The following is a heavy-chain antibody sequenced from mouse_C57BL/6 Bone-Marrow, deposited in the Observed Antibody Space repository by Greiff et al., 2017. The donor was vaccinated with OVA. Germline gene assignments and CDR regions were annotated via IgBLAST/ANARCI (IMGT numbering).Heavy chain of an antibody. Sequence: EVMLVKSGGGLVKPGGSLKLSCAASGFTFSSYAMSWVRQTPEKRLEWVATISDGGSYTYYPDNVKGRFTISRDNAKNNLYLQMSHLKSEDTAMYYCARGELVLDYWGQGTSVTVSS. V-gene: IGHV5-4*03. CDR1: GFTFSSYA. CDR3: ARGELVLDY. D-gene: IGHD4-1*01. J-gene: IGHJ4*01. CDR2: ISDGGSYT.